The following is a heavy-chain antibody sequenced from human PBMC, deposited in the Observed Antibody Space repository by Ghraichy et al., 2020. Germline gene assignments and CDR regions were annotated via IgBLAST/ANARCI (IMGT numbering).Heavy chain of an antibody. J-gene: IGHJ6*02. CDR1: GLSVNTNY. D-gene: IGHD4-11*01. CDR3: AKDRGQAYSSKGEYFGLSMDV. CDR2: IYSGDST. V-gene: IGHV3-53*01. Sequence: GGSLRLSCAASGLSVNTNYMGWVRQAPGKGLEWVSIIYSGDSTYYADSVKGRFTISRDSSNNALGLQMNSLRAEDTAVYYCAKDRGQAYSSKGEYFGLSMDVWGQGTTVTVSS.